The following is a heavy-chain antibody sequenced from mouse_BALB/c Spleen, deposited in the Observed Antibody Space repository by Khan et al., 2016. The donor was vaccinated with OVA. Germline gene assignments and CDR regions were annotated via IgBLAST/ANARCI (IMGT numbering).Heavy chain of an antibody. CDR3: TRHGSTSWFAY. CDR1: GYSFTTYY. D-gene: IGHD1-1*01. Sequence: EVQLQESGPELMKPGASVKISCRASGYSFTTYYIHWVKQSHGKTLEWIGYIDPFNGGSTYNQKFNDTATLTVDKSSSTAYMHLSSLTSEDSAVYYCTRHGSTSWFAYWGQGTLVTVSA. V-gene: IGHV1-31*01. CDR2: IDPFNGGS. J-gene: IGHJ3*01.